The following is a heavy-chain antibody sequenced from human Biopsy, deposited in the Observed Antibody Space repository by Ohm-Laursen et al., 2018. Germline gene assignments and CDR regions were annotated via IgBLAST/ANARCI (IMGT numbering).Heavy chain of an antibody. CDR3: VRGRAY. V-gene: IGHV3-53*01. Sequence: SLRLSCAAPGFTVSTTYMSWVRQAPGKGLEWVSIIYLDGNTYYTDSVKGRFTISRDNSKNALYLQMNSLGPADTAKYYCVRGRAYWGQGTLVTVSS. J-gene: IGHJ4*02. CDR2: IYLDGNT. CDR1: GFTVSTTY.